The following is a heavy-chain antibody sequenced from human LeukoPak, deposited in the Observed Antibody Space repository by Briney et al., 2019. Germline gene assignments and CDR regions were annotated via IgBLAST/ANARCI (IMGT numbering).Heavy chain of an antibody. CDR2: IYSGGST. CDR1: GFPVRSNY. D-gene: IGHD3-22*01. V-gene: IGHV3-66*02. CDR3: ARVVHYYDSTGLTHDAFDI. Sequence: GGSLGLLCAASGFPVRSNYMSCVRQAPGKGLEGGSVIYSGGSTHYADSVKGRFTISRDNSTNRLFLQMNSLRTEDTAVYYCARVVHYYDSTGLTHDAFDIWGQGTMVTVSS. J-gene: IGHJ3*02.